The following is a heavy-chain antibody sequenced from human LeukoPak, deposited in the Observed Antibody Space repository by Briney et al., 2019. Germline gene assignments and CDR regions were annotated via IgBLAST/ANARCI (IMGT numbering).Heavy chain of an antibody. CDR3: ARGGAFFYDSSGYQTKDC. CDR2: INPNSGGT. V-gene: IGHV1-2*02. CDR1: GYTFSGYY. Sequence: ASVKVSCKASGYTFSGYYIHWVRQAPGQGLEWMGWINPNSGGTSYAQKFQGSVTMTRDTSINTAYMELSSLRSDGTAVYYCARGGAFFYDSSGYQTKDCWGQGTLVTVSS. D-gene: IGHD3-22*01. J-gene: IGHJ4*02.